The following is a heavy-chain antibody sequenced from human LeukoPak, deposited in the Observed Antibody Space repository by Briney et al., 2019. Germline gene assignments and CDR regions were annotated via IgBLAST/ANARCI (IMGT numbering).Heavy chain of an antibody. D-gene: IGHD6-6*01. CDR3: ARDRQLGPPTKTKNRNWFDP. CDR1: GYTFTGYY. CDR2: INPNSGGT. J-gene: IGHJ5*02. Sequence: GASVKVSCKASGYTFTGYYMHWVRQAPGQGLEWMGWINPNSGGTNYAQKFQGRVTMTRDTSISTAYMELSRLRSDDTAVYYCARDRQLGPPTKTKNRNWFDPWGQGTLVTVSS. V-gene: IGHV1-2*02.